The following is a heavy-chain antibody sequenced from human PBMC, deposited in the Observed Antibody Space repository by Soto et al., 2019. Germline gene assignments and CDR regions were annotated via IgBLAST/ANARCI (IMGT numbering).Heavy chain of an antibody. CDR1: GFTFSSYG. J-gene: IGHJ4*02. CDR2: IWYDGSNK. CDR3: ASHCSDLSAFDH. Sequence: QVQLVESGGGVVQPGRSLRLSCAASGFTFSSYGMHWVRQAPGKGLEWVAVIWYDGSNKYYAESVKGRFTISRDNSKNTLYLQMNSLRAEDTAVYDCASHCSDLSAFDHWVQGTLVTVSS. V-gene: IGHV3-33*01. D-gene: IGHD3-10*02.